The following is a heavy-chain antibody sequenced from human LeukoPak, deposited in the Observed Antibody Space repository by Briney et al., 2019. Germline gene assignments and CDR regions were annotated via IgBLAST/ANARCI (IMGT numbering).Heavy chain of an antibody. CDR2: IWYDGSNK. CDR1: GLTFSSYG. D-gene: IGHD3-16*01. Sequence: PGGSLRLSCAASGLTFSSYGMHWVRQAPGKGLEWVSVIWYDGSNKYYADSVKGRFTISRDNSKNTVSLQMNSLRAEDTAAYYCARKGGMGKETDYWGQGTLVTVSS. J-gene: IGHJ4*02. V-gene: IGHV3-33*01. CDR3: ARKGGMGKETDY.